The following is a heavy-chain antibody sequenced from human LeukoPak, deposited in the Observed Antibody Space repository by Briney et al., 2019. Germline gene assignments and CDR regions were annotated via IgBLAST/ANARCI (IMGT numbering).Heavy chain of an antibody. CDR3: ARGPDYDFWSGYRYFDY. CDR1: GFTFSSYG. J-gene: IGHJ4*02. CDR2: IRYDGSNK. Sequence: PGGSLRLSCAASGFTFSSYGMHWVRQAPGKGLEWVAFIRYDGSNKYYADSVKGRFTISRDNAKKSMYLQMNSLRAEDTAVYYCARGPDYDFWSGYRYFDYWGQGTLVTVSS. V-gene: IGHV3-30*02. D-gene: IGHD3-3*01.